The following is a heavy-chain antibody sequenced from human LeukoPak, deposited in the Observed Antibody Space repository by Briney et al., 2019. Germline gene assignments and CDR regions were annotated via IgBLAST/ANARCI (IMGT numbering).Heavy chain of an antibody. CDR2: IHYSGST. J-gene: IGHJ4*02. D-gene: IGHD3-10*01. Sequence: SETLSLTCSVSGGSISSYYWSWIRQPPGKGLEWIGYIHYSGSTNYNPTLKSRVTISIDTSKNQFSLKLSSMTAADTAVYYCARAVVWFGTPEYYFDYWGQGTLVTVSS. V-gene: IGHV4-59*01. CDR1: GGSISSYY. CDR3: ARAVVWFGTPEYYFDY.